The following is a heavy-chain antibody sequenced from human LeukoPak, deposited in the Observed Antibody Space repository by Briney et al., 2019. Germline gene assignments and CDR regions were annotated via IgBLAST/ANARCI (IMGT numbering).Heavy chain of an antibody. CDR2: IYYSGST. D-gene: IGHD3-22*01. CDR3: ARLYYYDSSGLPLFDC. Sequence: PSETLSLTCTVSGGSISSSSYYWGWIRQPPGKGLEWIGSIYYSGSTYYNPSLKSRVTISVDTSKNQFSLKLSSVTAADTAVYYCARLYYYDSSGLPLFDCWGQGTLVTVSS. J-gene: IGHJ4*02. CDR1: GGSISSSSYY. V-gene: IGHV4-39*01.